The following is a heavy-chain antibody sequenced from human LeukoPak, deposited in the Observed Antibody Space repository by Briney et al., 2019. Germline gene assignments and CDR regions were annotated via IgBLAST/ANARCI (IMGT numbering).Heavy chain of an antibody. CDR2: ISVYNGNT. V-gene: IGHV1-18*04. CDR1: GYTFTGYY. D-gene: IGHD3-9*01. CDR3: ARGGYDILTGYYSLDFGPFFDY. Sequence: GASVKVSCKASGYTFTGYYMHWVRQAPGQGLEWMGWISVYNGNTNYVQKFQGRVTMTTDTSTSTAYMELRSLRSDDTAVYYCARGGYDILTGYYSLDFGPFFDYWGQGTLVTVSS. J-gene: IGHJ4*02.